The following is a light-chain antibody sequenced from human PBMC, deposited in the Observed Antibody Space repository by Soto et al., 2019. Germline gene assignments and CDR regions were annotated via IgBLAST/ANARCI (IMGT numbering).Light chain of an antibody. CDR3: CSYAGSVV. CDR1: SSDVGGYNY. Sequence: QSALTQPRSVSGSPGQSVAISCTGTSSDVGGYNYVSWYQQLPGKAPKLMIYDVSKRPSGVPDRFSGSKSGNTASLTISGLQAEDEADYYRCSYAGSVVFGGGTKLTVL. CDR2: DVS. J-gene: IGLJ2*01. V-gene: IGLV2-11*01.